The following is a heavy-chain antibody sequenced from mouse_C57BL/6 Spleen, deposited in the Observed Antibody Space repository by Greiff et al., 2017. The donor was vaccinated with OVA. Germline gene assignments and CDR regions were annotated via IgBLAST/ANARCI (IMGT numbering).Heavy chain of an antibody. J-gene: IGHJ4*01. D-gene: IGHD1-1*01. CDR2: IWSGGST. Sequence: VKLVESGPGLVQPSQRLSITCTVSGFSLTSYGVHWVRQPPGKGLEWLGVIWSGGSTDYNAAFISRLSISKDNSKSQVFFKMNSLQADDTAIYYCAKKIYYGSSYDYYAMDYWGQGTSVTVSS. V-gene: IGHV2-4*01. CDR1: GFSLTSYG. CDR3: AKKIYYGSSYDYYAMDY.